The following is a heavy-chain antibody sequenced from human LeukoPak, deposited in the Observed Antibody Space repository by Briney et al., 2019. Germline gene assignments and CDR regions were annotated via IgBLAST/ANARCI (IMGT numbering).Heavy chain of an antibody. V-gene: IGHV1-2*02. CDR1: GYTFTGYY. Sequence: ASVKVSCKASGYTFTGYYMHWVRQAPGQGLEWMGWINPNSGGTNYAQKFQGRVTMTRDTSISTAYMELSRLRSDDTAVYYCAREAQYSGDYSDWGFDYWGQGTLVTVSS. CDR2: INPNSGGT. CDR3: AREAQYSGDYSDWGFDY. D-gene: IGHD1-26*01. J-gene: IGHJ4*02.